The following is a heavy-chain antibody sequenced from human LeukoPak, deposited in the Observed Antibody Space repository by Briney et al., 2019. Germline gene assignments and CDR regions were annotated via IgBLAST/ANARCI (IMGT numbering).Heavy chain of an antibody. D-gene: IGHD5-18*01. CDR3: ARGPPIQLWPRYYYYYYGMDV. CDR2: MNPNSGNT. Sequence: ASVKVSCKASGYTFTSYDINWVRQATGQGLEWMGLMNPNSGNTGYAQKFQGRVTMTRNTSINTAYMELSSLRSEDPAVYYCARGPPIQLWPRYYYYYYGMDVWGQGTTVTVSS. CDR1: GYTFTSYD. J-gene: IGHJ6*02. V-gene: IGHV1-8*01.